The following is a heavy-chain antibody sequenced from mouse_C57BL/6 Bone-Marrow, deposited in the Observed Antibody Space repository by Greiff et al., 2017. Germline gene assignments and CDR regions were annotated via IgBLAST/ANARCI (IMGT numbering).Heavy chain of an antibody. CDR2: IDPENGDT. Sequence: VQLQQSGAELVRPGASVKLSCTASGFNINDDYMHWVKQRPEQGLEWIGWIDPENGDTEYASKFQGKATITAATSSNTACLQLSSLTSEDTAVYYCTTEGEGEFAYWGQGTLVTVSA. V-gene: IGHV14-4*01. J-gene: IGHJ3*01. CDR3: TTEGEGEFAY. CDR1: GFNINDDY.